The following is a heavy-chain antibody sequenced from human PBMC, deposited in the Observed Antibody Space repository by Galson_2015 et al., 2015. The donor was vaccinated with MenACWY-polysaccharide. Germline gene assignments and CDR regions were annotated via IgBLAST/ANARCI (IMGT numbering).Heavy chain of an antibody. CDR1: GFTFSENY. D-gene: IGHD2-2*01. V-gene: IGHV3-11*01. CDR2: ISTSGSTI. CDR3: AREYCGRTSCSGAFDI. J-gene: IGHJ3*02. Sequence: SLRLSCAASGFTFSENYMSRTRQAPGKGLEWVSYISTSGSTIYYADSVKGRFTISRDNAKNSLYLQINSLRAEDTAVYYCAREYCGRTSCSGAFDIWGQGTMVTVSS.